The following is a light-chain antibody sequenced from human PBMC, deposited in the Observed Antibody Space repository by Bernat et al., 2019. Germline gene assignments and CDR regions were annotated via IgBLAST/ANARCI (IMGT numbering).Light chain of an antibody. CDR1: SSDVGGYNY. V-gene: IGLV2-8*01. CDR2: EVT. J-gene: IGLJ3*02. CDR3: SEYAGSKFWV. Sequence: QSALTQPPSASGSPGQSSTISCTGTSSDVGGYNYVSWYQQHPGKAPKLMIYEVTKRPSGVPDRFSGSKSGNTASLTVSGLQAEDEADYYCSEYAGSKFWVSGGGTKLTV.